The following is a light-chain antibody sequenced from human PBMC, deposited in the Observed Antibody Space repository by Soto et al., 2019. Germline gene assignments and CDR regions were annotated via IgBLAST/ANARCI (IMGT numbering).Light chain of an antibody. CDR2: EVN. CDR1: SSDVGGYNY. CDR3: SSYAGSSNV. V-gene: IGLV2-8*01. J-gene: IGLJ1*01. Sequence: QSALTQPPSAYGSPGQSVAISCTGTSSDVGGYNYVSWYQQHPGKAPKLMIHEVNKRPSGVPDRFSGSKSGNTASLTVSGLQDEDEADYYCSSYAGSSNVFGTGTKVTVL.